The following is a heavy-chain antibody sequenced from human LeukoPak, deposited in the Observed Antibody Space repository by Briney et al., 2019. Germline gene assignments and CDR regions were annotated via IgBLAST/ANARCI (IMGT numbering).Heavy chain of an antibody. Sequence: GGSLRLSCAASGFTDSSNYMSWVRQAPGKGLEWVSVIYSGGSTYYADSVKGRFTISRDNSKNTLYLQMNSLRAEDTAVYYCASSTDILTGYIDPWGQGTLVTVSS. CDR3: ASSTDILTGYIDP. J-gene: IGHJ5*02. V-gene: IGHV3-66*02. CDR2: IYSGGST. D-gene: IGHD3-9*01. CDR1: GFTDSSNY.